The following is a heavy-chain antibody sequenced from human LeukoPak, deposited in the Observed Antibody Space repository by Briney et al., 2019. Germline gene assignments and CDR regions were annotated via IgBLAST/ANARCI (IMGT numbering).Heavy chain of an antibody. CDR2: IGIDSGNT. J-gene: IGHJ4*02. CDR3: ARDDKYAFDN. V-gene: IGHV3-48*01. CDR1: GFTFSVYS. Sequence: SGGSLTLSCAASGFTFSVYSMNWVRQAPGKGLEWISYIGIDSGNTNYADSVKGRFTISGDKAKNSLYQQMNSLRVEDTVFYCCARDDKYAFDNWGQGTLVTVSS. D-gene: IGHD2-2*01.